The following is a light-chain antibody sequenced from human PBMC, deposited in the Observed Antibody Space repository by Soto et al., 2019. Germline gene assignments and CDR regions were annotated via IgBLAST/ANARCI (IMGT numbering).Light chain of an antibody. CDR1: SSDVGGYNY. CDR2: DVN. Sequence: QSALTQPRSVSGSPGQSVAISCNGTSSDVGGYNYVSWYQQYPGKAPKLMIYDVNKWPSGVPDRFSGSKSGNTASLTISGLQAEDEADYYCSSYAGSNTWAFGGGTKLTVL. CDR3: SSYAGSNTWA. J-gene: IGLJ3*02. V-gene: IGLV2-11*01.